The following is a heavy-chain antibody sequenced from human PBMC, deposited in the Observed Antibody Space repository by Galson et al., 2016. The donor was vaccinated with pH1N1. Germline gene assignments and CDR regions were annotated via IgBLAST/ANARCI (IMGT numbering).Heavy chain of an antibody. D-gene: IGHD6-19*01. V-gene: IGHV3-21*06. CDR1: GFTFSRYS. Sequence: SLRLSCAASGFTFSRYSMNWVRQSPGKGLQWVSSITGDSIYIYYPDSVRGRFTISRDNAKNSLYLQMNSLRVEDTAIYYCARGRSSGWEHWDFDLWGRGTLVTVSS. J-gene: IGHJ2*01. CDR2: ITGDSIYI. CDR3: ARGRSSGWEHWDFDL.